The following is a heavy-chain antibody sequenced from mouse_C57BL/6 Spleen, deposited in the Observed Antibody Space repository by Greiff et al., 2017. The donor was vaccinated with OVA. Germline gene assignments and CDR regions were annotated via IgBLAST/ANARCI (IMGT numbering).Heavy chain of an antibody. J-gene: IGHJ4*01. D-gene: IGHD1-1*01. V-gene: IGHV5-4*01. CDR3: ARDPPVMGY. CDR2: ISDGGSYT. CDR1: GFTFSSYA. Sequence: EVKLMESGGGLVKPGGSLKFSCAASGFTFSSYAMSWVRQTPEKRLEWVATISDGGSYTYYPDNVKGRFTISRDNAKNNLYLQMSHLKSEDTAMYYCARDPPVMGYWGQGTSVTVSS.